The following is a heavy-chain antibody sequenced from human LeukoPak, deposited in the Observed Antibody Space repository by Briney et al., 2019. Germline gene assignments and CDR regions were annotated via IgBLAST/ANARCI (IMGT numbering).Heavy chain of an antibody. V-gene: IGHV1-2*02. CDR2: INPNSGGT. D-gene: IGHD3-10*01. CDR1: GYTFTGYY. CDR3: ARGAEYYGSGSPDY. J-gene: IGHJ4*02. Sequence: ASVKVSCKASGYTFTGYYMHWVRQAPGQGLEWMGWINPNSGGTNYAQKFQGRVTMTRDTSISTAYMELSRLRSDDTAVYYCARGAEYYGSGSPDYWGQGTLVTVSS.